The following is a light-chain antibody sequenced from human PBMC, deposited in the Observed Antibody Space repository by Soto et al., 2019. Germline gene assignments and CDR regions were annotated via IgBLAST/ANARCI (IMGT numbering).Light chain of an antibody. J-gene: IGKJ1*01. CDR1: QSVSSY. V-gene: IGKV3-11*01. Sequence: EIVLTHSPATLSLSPCERAALSGRASQSVSSYLAWYQQKPGQAPRLLIYDASNRATGIPARFSGSGSGTDFTLTISSLEPEDFAVYYCQQYNNWPRTFGQGTKV. CDR3: QQYNNWPRT. CDR2: DAS.